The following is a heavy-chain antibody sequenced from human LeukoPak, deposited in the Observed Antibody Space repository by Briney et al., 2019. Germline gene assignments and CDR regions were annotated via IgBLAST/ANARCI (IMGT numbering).Heavy chain of an antibody. CDR1: GGSFSGYY. CDR3: ARVYGGYDFNYYYYYMDV. V-gene: IGHV4-34*01. CDR2: INHSGST. Sequence: SETLSLTCAVYGGSFSGYYWSWIRQPPGKGLEWIGEINHSGSTNYNSSLKSRVTISVDTSKNQFSLKLSSVTAADTAVYYCARVYGGYDFNYYYYYMDVWGKGTTVTISS. J-gene: IGHJ6*03. D-gene: IGHD5-12*01.